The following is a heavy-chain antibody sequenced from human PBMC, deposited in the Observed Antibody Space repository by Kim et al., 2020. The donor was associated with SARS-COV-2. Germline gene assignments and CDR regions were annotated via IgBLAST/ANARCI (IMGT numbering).Heavy chain of an antibody. CDR3: TTDEPQWYSSSWYRYGMDV. V-gene: IGHV3-15*01. Sequence: GGSLRLSCAASGFTFSNAWMSWVRQAPGKGLEWVGRIKSKTDGGTTDYAAPVKGRFTISRDDSKNTLYLQMNSLKTEDTAVYYCTTDEPQWYSSSWYRYGMDVWGQGTTVTVSS. J-gene: IGHJ6*02. CDR1: GFTFSNAW. D-gene: IGHD6-13*01. CDR2: IKSKTDGGTT.